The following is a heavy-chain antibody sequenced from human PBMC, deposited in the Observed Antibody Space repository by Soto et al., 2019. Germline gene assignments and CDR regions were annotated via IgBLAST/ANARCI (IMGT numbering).Heavy chain of an antibody. V-gene: IGHV3-7*03. CDR2: IKQDGSEK. Sequence: GGSLRLSCAASGFTFSSYWMSWVRQAPGKGLEWVANIKQDGSEKYYVDSVKGRFTISRDNAKNSLYLQMNSLRAEDTAVYYCARVRAAADPEGNWFDPWGQGTLVTVSS. CDR3: ARVRAAADPEGNWFDP. J-gene: IGHJ5*02. CDR1: GFTFSSYW. D-gene: IGHD6-13*01.